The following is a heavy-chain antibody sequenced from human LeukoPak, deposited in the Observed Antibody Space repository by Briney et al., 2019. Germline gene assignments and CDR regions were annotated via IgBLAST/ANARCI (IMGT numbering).Heavy chain of an antibody. Sequence: PGRSLRLSCAGSGFTFGDYAMPWVRQVPGKGLEWVAGISWNGGSIGYGDSVKGRFTISRDNAKNSLYLQMSSLRAEDTAVYYCAREYCGGDCYSGSYYYYGMDVWGQGTTVTVSS. CDR1: GFTFGDYA. J-gene: IGHJ6*02. CDR3: AREYCGGDCYSGSYYYYGMDV. D-gene: IGHD2-21*02. CDR2: ISWNGGSI. V-gene: IGHV3-9*01.